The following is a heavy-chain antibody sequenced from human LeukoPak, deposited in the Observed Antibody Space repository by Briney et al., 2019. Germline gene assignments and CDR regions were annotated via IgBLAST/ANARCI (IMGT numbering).Heavy chain of an antibody. CDR1: GFTFGSYA. J-gene: IGHJ4*02. CDR2: ISSDVSNK. D-gene: IGHD3-3*01. CDR3: ARPEYYDFWSGYSRLDY. Sequence: GGSLRLSCAASGFTFGSYAMHWVRQAPGKGLEWVTVISSDVSNKYYADSVKGRFTISRDNSKNTLYVQMNSLRAEDTAVYYCARPEYYDFWSGYSRLDYWGQGTLVTVSS. V-gene: IGHV3-30-3*01.